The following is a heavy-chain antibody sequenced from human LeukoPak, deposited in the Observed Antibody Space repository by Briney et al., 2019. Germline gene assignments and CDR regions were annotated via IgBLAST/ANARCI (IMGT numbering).Heavy chain of an antibody. CDR3: ARTRNTFALASDY. D-gene: IGHD2-21*01. V-gene: IGHV1-69*01. CDR1: GGTFSSYA. Sequence: GASVKVSCKASGGTFSSYAISWVRQAPGQGLEWMGGIIPIFGTANYAQKFQGRVTITADESTSTAYMELSSLRSEDTAVYYCARTRNTFALASDYWGQGTLVTVSS. CDR2: IIPIFGTA. J-gene: IGHJ4*02.